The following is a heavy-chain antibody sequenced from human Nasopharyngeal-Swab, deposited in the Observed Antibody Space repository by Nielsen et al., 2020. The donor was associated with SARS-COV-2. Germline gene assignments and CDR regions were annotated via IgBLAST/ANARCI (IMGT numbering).Heavy chain of an antibody. CDR1: GFTFSMSW. CDR2: IKQDGSER. J-gene: IGHJ4*02. D-gene: IGHD3-22*01. Sequence: GESLKISCTASGFTFSMSWMSWVRQAPGKGLEWVANIKQDGSERYYVDSVKGRFPISRDNARNSLYLQMHSLRAEDTAVYYCARVEYYYESSNHYIPACDHWGQGTLVTVSS. V-gene: IGHV3-7*01. CDR3: ARVEYYYESSNHYIPACDH.